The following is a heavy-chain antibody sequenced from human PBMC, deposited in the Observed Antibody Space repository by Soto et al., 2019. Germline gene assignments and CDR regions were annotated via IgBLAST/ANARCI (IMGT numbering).Heavy chain of an antibody. J-gene: IGHJ4*02. CDR3: ARERDYHYFEY. CDR2: IDTSNII. CDR1: GFAFSSYR. V-gene: IGHV3-48*02. Sequence: PGGSLRLSCAASGFAFSSYRMNWVRQAPGKGLEWVSYIDTSNIIQYADSVKGRFTISRDNAKNSLYLQMNSLRDEDTAVYYCARERDYHYFEYWGLGTLVTVSS. D-gene: IGHD3-10*01.